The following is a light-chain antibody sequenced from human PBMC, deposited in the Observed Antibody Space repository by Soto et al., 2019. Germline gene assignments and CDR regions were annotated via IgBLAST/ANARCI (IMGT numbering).Light chain of an antibody. V-gene: IGKV1-5*01. CDR3: QQYTTYPST. CDR1: QSVTNW. J-gene: IGKJ2*01. CDR2: DAS. Sequence: DIQMTQSPSTLSASVGDRVTITCRASQSVTNWLAWYQQKPGKAPNLLIYDASRLQSGIPSRFSGSGSGTEFTLTISSLQPDDFATYYCQQYTTYPSTFGQGTKVDIK.